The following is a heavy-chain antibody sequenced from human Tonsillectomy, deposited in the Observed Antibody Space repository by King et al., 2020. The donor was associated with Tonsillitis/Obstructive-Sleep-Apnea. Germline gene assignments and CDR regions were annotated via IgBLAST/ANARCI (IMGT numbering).Heavy chain of an antibody. J-gene: IGHJ4*02. Sequence: VQLVESGGGVVQPGRSLRLSCAASGFTFSSYAMHWVRQAPGKGLEWVAVISYDGSNKYYADSVKGRFTISRDNSKNTLYLQMNSLRAEDTAVYYCARDQGGLNTAMVDSCGKGTLVTVSS. CDR1: GFTFSSYA. V-gene: IGHV3-30*04. D-gene: IGHD5-18*01. CDR2: ISYDGSNK. CDR3: ARDQGGLNTAMVDS.